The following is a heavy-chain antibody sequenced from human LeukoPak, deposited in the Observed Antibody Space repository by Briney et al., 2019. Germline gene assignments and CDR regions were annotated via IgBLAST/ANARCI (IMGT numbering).Heavy chain of an antibody. CDR3: AMTAVAGTGDY. D-gene: IGHD6-19*01. CDR2: IYSGGST. CDR1: GFTVSSNY. J-gene: IGHJ4*02. V-gene: IGHV3-66*01. Sequence: GGSLRLSCAASGFTVSSNYMSWVRQAPGKGLEWVSVIYSGGSTYYADSVKGRFTISRDNSKNTLYLQMNSLRAGDTAVYYCAMTAVAGTGDYWGQGTLVTVSS.